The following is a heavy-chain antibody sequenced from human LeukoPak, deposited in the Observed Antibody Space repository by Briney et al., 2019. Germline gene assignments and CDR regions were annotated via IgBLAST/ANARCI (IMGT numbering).Heavy chain of an antibody. Sequence: ASVKVSCKASGYTLTGYYMHWVRQAPGQGLEWMGWINPSSGGTNYAQKFQGRVTMTRDTSISTAYMELSRLRSDDTAVYYCAREGGYSDFWSGYYTGRGYNWFDPWGQGTLVTVSS. CDR3: AREGGYSDFWSGYYTGRGYNWFDP. CDR1: GYTLTGYY. CDR2: INPSSGGT. V-gene: IGHV1-2*02. J-gene: IGHJ5*02. D-gene: IGHD3-3*01.